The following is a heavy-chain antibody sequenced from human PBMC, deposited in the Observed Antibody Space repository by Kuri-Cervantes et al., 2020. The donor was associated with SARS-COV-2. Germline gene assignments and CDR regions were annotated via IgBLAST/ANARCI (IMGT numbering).Heavy chain of an antibody. CDR2: FKSKSAGGTI. CDR3: TTLIDY. V-gene: IGHV3-15*01. CDR1: GITFSDAW. Sequence: GESLKISCAASGITFSDAWMSWVRQAPGKGLEWVGRFKSKSAGGTIVYAAPVKGRFTISRDDSRNTPYLQMNSLKTEDTAVYYCTTLIDYWGQGALVTVSS. J-gene: IGHJ4*02.